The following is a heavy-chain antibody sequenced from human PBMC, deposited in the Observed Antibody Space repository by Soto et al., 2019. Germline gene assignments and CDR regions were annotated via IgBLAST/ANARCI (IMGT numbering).Heavy chain of an antibody. CDR2: IWFDGSDK. D-gene: IGHD2-15*01. CDR1: GFTFSSYG. V-gene: IGHV3-33*01. J-gene: IGHJ3*02. CDR3: ARLYCSASSCYSVGAFDI. Sequence: QVQLVESGGGVVQPGRSLRLSCAASGFTFSSYGMHWVRQAPGKGLEWVALIWFDGSDKYYTESVKGRFTISRDNSKSTLYLQMNSLSAADTAVYYCARLYCSASSCYSVGAFDIRGQGTMVTVSS.